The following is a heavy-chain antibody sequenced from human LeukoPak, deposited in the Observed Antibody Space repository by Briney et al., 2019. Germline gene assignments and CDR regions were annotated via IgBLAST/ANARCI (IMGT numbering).Heavy chain of an antibody. J-gene: IGHJ3*02. CDR2: ISSSSSYT. CDR1: GFTFSDYY. V-gene: IGHV3-11*06. Sequence: GGSLRLSCAASGFTFSDYYMSWIRQAPGKGLEWVSYISSSSSYTNYADSVKGRFTISRDNAKNSLYLQMNSLRAEDTAVYYCARFYSSTLLQARPNWAFDIWGQGTMVTVSS. CDR3: ARFYSSTLLQARPNWAFDI. D-gene: IGHD1-1*01.